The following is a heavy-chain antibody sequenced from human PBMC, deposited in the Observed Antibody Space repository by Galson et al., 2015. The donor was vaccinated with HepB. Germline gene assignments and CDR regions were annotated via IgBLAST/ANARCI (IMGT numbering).Heavy chain of an antibody. CDR3: ARAKSVWYFDL. CDR2: IWYDGSNK. J-gene: IGHJ2*01. Sequence: SLRLSCAASGFTFSSYGMHWVRQAPGKGLEWVALIWYDGSNKYLADSVKGRFTIFRDNDKNTVYLQMNSPRGEDTAIYYCARAKSVWYFDLWGRGTLVTVSS. D-gene: IGHD3-3*01. CDR1: GFTFSSYG. V-gene: IGHV3-33*01.